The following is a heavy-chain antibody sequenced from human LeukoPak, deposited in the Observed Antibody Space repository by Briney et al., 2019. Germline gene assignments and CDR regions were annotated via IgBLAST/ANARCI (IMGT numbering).Heavy chain of an antibody. D-gene: IGHD6-19*01. CDR1: GFTFSDDY. V-gene: IGHV3-11*04. CDR2: ISSSGSTI. Sequence: GGSLRLSCAASGFTFSDDYMSWIRQAPGKGLEWVSYISSSGSTIYYADSVKGRFTISRDNAKNSLYLQMNSLRAEDTAVYYCARAPYSSGWYGKGYYFDYWGQGTLVTVSS. CDR3: ARAPYSSGWYGKGYYFDY. J-gene: IGHJ4*02.